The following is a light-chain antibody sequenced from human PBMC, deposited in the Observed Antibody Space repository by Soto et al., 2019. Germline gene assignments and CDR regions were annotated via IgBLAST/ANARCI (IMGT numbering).Light chain of an antibody. CDR1: SSDVGGYNY. Sequence: QSALTQPPSASGSPAQSVTIACTGTSSDVGGYNYVSWYQEHPGKAPKVIIYEVSKRPSGVPDRFSGSKSGNTASLTVSGLQAEDEADYYCCSYAGSNTFVFGTGTKVTVL. CDR3: CSYAGSNTFV. CDR2: EVS. J-gene: IGLJ1*01. V-gene: IGLV2-8*01.